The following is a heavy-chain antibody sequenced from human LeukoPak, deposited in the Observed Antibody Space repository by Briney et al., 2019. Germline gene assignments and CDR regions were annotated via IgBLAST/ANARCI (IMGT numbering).Heavy chain of an antibody. CDR2: ISGSGGST. CDR3: AKGSLVTTLFDY. Sequence: GGSLRLSCAASGFTFSSYGMSWVRQAPGKGLEWVSAISGSGGSTYYADSVKGRFTISRDNSKNTLYLQMNSLRAEDTAVYYCAKGSLVTTLFDYWGQGTLVTVSS. V-gene: IGHV3-23*01. J-gene: IGHJ4*02. D-gene: IGHD2-21*02. CDR1: GFTFSSYG.